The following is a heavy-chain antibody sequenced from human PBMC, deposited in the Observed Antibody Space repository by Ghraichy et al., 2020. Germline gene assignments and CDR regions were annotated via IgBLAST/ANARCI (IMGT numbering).Heavy chain of an antibody. J-gene: IGHJ3*02. CDR2: IYYSGST. CDR1: GGSISSGGYY. D-gene: IGHD4-17*01. Sequence: SETLSLTCTVSGGSISSGGYYWSWIRQHPGKGLEWIGYIYYSGSTYYNPSLKSRVTISVDTSKNQFSLKLSSVTAADTAVYYCARSPYGEGAFDIWGQGTMVTVSS. CDR3: ARSPYGEGAFDI. V-gene: IGHV4-31*03.